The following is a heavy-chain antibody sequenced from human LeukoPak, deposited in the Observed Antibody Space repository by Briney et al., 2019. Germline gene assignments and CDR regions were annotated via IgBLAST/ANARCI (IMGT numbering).Heavy chain of an antibody. Sequence: SVTVSCTASGGTFSIYAISWVRQAPGQGLEWMGGIIPIFGTANYAQKFQGRVTITADESTSTAYMELSSLRSEDTAVYYCARSWVYDSGSYYNVHFDYWGRGTLVTVSS. J-gene: IGHJ4*02. CDR3: ARSWVYDSGSYYNVHFDY. CDR2: IIPIFGTA. V-gene: IGHV1-69*13. CDR1: GGTFSIYA. D-gene: IGHD3-10*01.